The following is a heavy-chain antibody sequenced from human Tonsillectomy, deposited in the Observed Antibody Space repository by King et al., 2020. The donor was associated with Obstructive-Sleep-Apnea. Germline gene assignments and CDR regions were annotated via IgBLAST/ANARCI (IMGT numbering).Heavy chain of an antibody. CDR3: AKGSEVRGMDV. CDR1: GFTFSSYG. Sequence: VQLVESGGGVVQPGRSLRLSCAASGFTFSSYGMNWVCQAPGKGLEWMAFIRYDGSDKYYADSVKGRFAISRDNSKNTLYLQMNSLRVEDTAVYYCAKGSEVRGMDVWGQGTTVTVSS. D-gene: IGHD2-21*01. J-gene: IGHJ6*02. V-gene: IGHV3-30*02. CDR2: IRYDGSDK.